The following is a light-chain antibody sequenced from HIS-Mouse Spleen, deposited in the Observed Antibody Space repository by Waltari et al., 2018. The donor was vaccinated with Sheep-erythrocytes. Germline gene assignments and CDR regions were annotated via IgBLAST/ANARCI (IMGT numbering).Light chain of an antibody. CDR1: SSDVGGYNY. V-gene: IGLV2-11*01. CDR2: DVS. J-gene: IGLJ3*02. CDR3: CSYAGSYTFWV. Sequence: QSALTQPRSVSGSPGQSVTISCTGTSSDVGGYNYFSWYQQHPGKAPKRMIYDVSKRPSGVPDRFSGSKSGNTASLTISGLQAEDEADYYCCSYAGSYTFWVFGGGTKLTVL.